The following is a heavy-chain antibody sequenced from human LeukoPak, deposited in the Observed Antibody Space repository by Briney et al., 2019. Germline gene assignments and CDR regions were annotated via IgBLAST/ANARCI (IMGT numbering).Heavy chain of an antibody. J-gene: IGHJ4*02. CDR3: ARESGRFDY. CDR2: ISGDGVST. Sequence: GGSLRLSCVASGLPIGDFAMHWVRQAPGQGLEWVSLISGDGVSTFFTDSVKGRFSISRDNSKNSLFLEMSSLRTEDTAMYYCARESGRFDYWGQGTLVAVSS. CDR1: GLPIGDFA. V-gene: IGHV3-43*02.